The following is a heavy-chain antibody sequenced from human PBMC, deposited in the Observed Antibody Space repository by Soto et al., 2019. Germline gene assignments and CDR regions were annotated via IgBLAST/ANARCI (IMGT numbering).Heavy chain of an antibody. J-gene: IGHJ4*02. CDR3: ARDSRGYGNFDY. CDR2: ISACNGNT. Sequence: ASVKVSCKASGYTFTSYGISWVRQAPGQGLEWMGWISACNGNTNYAQKLQGRVTMTTDTSTSTAYMELRSLRSDDTAVYYCARDSRGYGNFDYWGQGTLVTVSS. CDR1: GYTFTSYG. V-gene: IGHV1-18*01. D-gene: IGHD5-12*01.